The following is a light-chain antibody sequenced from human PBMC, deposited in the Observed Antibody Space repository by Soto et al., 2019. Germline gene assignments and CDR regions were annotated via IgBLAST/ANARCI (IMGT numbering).Light chain of an antibody. CDR1: QSISSW. J-gene: IGKJ2*01. CDR3: QQYNRYPYT. V-gene: IGKV1-5*01. CDR2: DAS. Sequence: DIQMTKSPSTLSASVGDRVTITCRASQSISSWLAWYQQKPGKAPKLLIYDASSLENVVPSRFSGSGSGTEFTLTISSLQPDYFATYYCQQYNRYPYTFGQGTKLQIK.